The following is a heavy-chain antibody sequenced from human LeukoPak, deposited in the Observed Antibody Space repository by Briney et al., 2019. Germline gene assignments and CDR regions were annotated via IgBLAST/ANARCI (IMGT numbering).Heavy chain of an antibody. V-gene: IGHV3-74*01. Sequence: GGPLRLSCAASGFTFSSYWMHWVRQAPGMGLVWVSRISGDGSTTSYADSVKGRFTISRDNAKNTLYLKMNSLRAEDTAVYYCARLDILTGNYYYFNFWGQGTLVTVSS. J-gene: IGHJ4*02. CDR2: ISGDGSTT. D-gene: IGHD3-9*01. CDR3: ARLDILTGNYYYFNF. CDR1: GFTFSSYW.